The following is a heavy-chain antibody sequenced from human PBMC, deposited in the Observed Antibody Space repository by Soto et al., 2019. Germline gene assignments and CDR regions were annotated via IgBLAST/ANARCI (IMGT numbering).Heavy chain of an antibody. CDR3: AKPTVNSGWFDP. D-gene: IGHD4-17*01. CDR1: GFTFSSYG. V-gene: IGHV3-30*18. J-gene: IGHJ5*02. Sequence: QVQLVESGGGVVQPGRSLRLSCAASGFTFSSYGMHWVRQAPGKGLEWVAVISYDGSNKYYADSVKGRFTISRDNSKNTLYLQMNSLRAEDTAVYYCAKPTVNSGWFDPWGQGTLVTVSS. CDR2: ISYDGSNK.